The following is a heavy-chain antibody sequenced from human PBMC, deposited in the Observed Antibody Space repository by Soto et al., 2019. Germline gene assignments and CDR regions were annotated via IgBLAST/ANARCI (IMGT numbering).Heavy chain of an antibody. J-gene: IGHJ4*02. D-gene: IGHD3-10*01. CDR1: GGTFSSYA. CDR2: IIPIFGTA. CDR3: ARSEPLYYGSGSYYDY. Sequence: QVQLVQSGAEVKKPGSSVKVSCKASGGTFSSYAISWVRQAPGQGLEWMGGIIPIFGTANYAQKFQGRVTITADEYTSTAYMELSSLRSEDTAVYYCARSEPLYYGSGSYYDYWGQGTLVTVSS. V-gene: IGHV1-69*01.